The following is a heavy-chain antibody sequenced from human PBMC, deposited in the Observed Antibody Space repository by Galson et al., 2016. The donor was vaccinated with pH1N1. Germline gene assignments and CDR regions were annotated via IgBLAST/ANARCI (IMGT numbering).Heavy chain of an antibody. J-gene: IGHJ4*02. D-gene: IGHD3-10*01. CDR3: VARISMVPGVTPSFDY. Sequence: QSGAEVKKPGESLKISCKGSGYTFTTYWIGWVRQMPGKGLEWMGIIYPGDSDTTYSPSFQGQVTISVDKSISTAYLQWSSLKASDTAMYDCVARISMVPGVTPSFDYWGQGTRVTVAS. CDR2: IYPGDSDT. CDR1: GYTFTTYW. V-gene: IGHV5-51*01.